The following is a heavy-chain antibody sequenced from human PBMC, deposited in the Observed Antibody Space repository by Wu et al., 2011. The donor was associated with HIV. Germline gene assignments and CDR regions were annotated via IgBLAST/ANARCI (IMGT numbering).Heavy chain of an antibody. D-gene: IGHD2-2*01. CDR1: TXPSAAT. J-gene: IGHJ6*02. CDR3: ARDHCSSPSCYENHYYGLDV. Sequence: KKPWGLEVKVSCKAVWTXPSAATIFDWVRQAPGQGLEWVGWINPNSGATQCAKKFQGRVTMTRDTSISTAYMELSRLRSDDTAVYYCARDHCSSPSCYENHYYGLDVWGQGTTVTVSS. V-gene: IGHV1-2*02. CDR2: INPNSGAT.